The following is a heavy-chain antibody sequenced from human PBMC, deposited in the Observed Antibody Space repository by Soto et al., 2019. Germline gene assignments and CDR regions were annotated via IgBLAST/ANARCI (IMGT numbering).Heavy chain of an antibody. D-gene: IGHD3-3*01. CDR2: IWYDGSNK. V-gene: IGHV3-33*01. CDR1: GFTFSSYG. Sequence: QVQLVESGGGVVQPGRSLRLSCAASGFTFSSYGMHWVRQAPGKGLEWVAVIWYDGSNKYYADSVKGRFTISRDNSKNTLYLQMNSLRAEDTAVYYCARETPVRRAIIGGGMDVWGQGTTVTVSS. CDR3: ARETPVRRAIIGGGMDV. J-gene: IGHJ6*02.